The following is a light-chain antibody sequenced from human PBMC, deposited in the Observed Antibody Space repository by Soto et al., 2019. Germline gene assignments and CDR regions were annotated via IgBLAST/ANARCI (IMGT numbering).Light chain of an antibody. CDR2: DVS. CDR1: QSVSDY. J-gene: IGKJ4*01. CDR3: QQRSSWPLT. V-gene: IGKV3-11*01. Sequence: EIVLTQSPATVSLSPGERATLSCRASQSVSDYLAWYQQKPGQAPRLLIYDVSNRATGIPARFSGSGSGTDFTLAITGPQPEDCAVYDGQQRSSWPLTFGGGTTVEIK.